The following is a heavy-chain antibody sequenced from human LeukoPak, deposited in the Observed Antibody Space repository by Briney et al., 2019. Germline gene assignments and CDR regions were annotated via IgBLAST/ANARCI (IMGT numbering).Heavy chain of an antibody. CDR1: GFTFSSYG. CDR3: ARDTYCGGDCYSGEENDAFDI. D-gene: IGHD2-21*02. J-gene: IGHJ3*02. Sequence: GGSLRLSCAASGFTFSSYGMHWVRQAPGKGLGWVAVIWYDGSNKYYADSVKGRFTISRDNSKNTLYLQMNSLRAEDTAVYYCARDTYCGGDCYSGEENDAFDIWGQGTMVTVSS. V-gene: IGHV3-33*01. CDR2: IWYDGSNK.